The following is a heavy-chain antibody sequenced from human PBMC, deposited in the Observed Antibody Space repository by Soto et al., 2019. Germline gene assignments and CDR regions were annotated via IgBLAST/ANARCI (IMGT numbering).Heavy chain of an antibody. Sequence: SETLSLTCTVSGVSINSGGSYWSWIRQHPGKGLEWIGYIYYSGSTFYSPSLKRRVTISVDTSKSQFSLKLSSVTAADTAVYYCARVYMVRGTIIRYFDYWGQGTLVTVSS. J-gene: IGHJ4*02. V-gene: IGHV4-31*03. CDR1: GVSINSGGSY. D-gene: IGHD3-10*01. CDR2: IYYSGST. CDR3: ARVYMVRGTIIRYFDY.